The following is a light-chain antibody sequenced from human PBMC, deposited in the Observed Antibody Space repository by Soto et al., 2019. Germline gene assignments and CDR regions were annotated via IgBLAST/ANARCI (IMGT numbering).Light chain of an antibody. CDR1: QSINSY. CDR2: AAS. CDR3: QQSFSTLLIT. J-gene: IGKJ5*01. V-gene: IGKV1-39*01. Sequence: DIQMTQSPSSLSASIGDGVTITCRASQSINSYLNWYQQKPGKAPKLLISAASNLQSGVPSRFXGSGSGTDFTLTISSLQPEDFATYYCQQSFSTLLITFGQGTRLEMK.